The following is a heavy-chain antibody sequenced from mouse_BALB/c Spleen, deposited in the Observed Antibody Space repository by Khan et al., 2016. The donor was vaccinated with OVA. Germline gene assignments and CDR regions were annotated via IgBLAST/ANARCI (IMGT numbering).Heavy chain of an antibody. CDR3: TTAYYRYYFDY. Sequence: QVQLKQSGAELVRPGASVKLSCKTSGYIFTSYWIHWVKQRSGQGLAWIARIYPGTGSTYYNEKFKGKATLTADTSSNTAYMQLRSLTSEDSAIYVCTTAYYRYYFDYWGQGTTLTVSS. D-gene: IGHD2-14*01. V-gene: IGHV1S132*01. J-gene: IGHJ2*01. CDR1: GYIFTSYW. CDR2: IYPGTGST.